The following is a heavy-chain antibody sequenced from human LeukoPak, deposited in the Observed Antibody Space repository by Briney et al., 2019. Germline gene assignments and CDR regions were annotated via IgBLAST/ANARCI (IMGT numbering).Heavy chain of an antibody. CDR2: ISGSGGST. Sequence: GGSLRLSCAASGFTFSSYNMNWVRQAPGKGLEWVSGISGSGGSTYYADSVKGRFTISRDNSKNTVYLQMNSLRAEDTAVYYCAKTTAGYSSGRYPGWPVDYWGQGTLVTVSS. CDR3: AKTTAGYSSGRYPGWPVDY. CDR1: GFTFSSYN. V-gene: IGHV3-23*01. D-gene: IGHD6-19*01. J-gene: IGHJ4*02.